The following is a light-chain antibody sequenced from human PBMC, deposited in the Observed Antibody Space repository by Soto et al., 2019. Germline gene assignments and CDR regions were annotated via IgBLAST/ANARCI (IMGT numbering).Light chain of an antibody. CDR2: EVS. CDR1: SRDVGGYYY. Sequence: QSVLTQPPSASGSPGQSVTISCTGTSRDVGGYYYVSWYQQHPGKAPKLLIYEVSKRPSGVPDRFSGSKSGNTASLTVTGLQAEDEADYYCSSYADSITRYVFGTGTKLTVL. V-gene: IGLV2-8*01. CDR3: SSYADSITRYV. J-gene: IGLJ1*01.